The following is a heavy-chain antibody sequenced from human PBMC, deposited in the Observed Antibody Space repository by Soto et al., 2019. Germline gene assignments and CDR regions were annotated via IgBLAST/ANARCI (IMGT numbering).Heavy chain of an antibody. CDR1: GYTFTSYY. V-gene: IGHV1-46*01. D-gene: IGHD6-19*01. CDR3: ARDRQSYSSGSPRVHYFDY. CDR2: INPSGGST. Sequence: QVQLVQSGAEVKKPGASVKVSCKASGYTFTSYYMHWVRQAPGQGLEWMGIINPSGGSTSYAQKFQGRATMTRDTSTNTVYMELSSLRSEDTAVYYCARDRQSYSSGSPRVHYFDYWGQGTLVTVSS. J-gene: IGHJ4*02.